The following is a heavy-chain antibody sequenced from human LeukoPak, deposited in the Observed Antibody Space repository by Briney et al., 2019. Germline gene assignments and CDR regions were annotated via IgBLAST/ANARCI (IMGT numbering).Heavy chain of an antibody. V-gene: IGHV4-59*01. CDR3: ARDIAIHYYYYYGMYV. CDR2: IYYSGST. D-gene: IGHD5-18*01. J-gene: IGHJ6*02. CDR1: GGSINSYY. Sequence: SETLSLTCTVSGGSINSYYWSWIRQPPGKGLEWIGYIYYSGSTEYNPSLKSRVTISVDTSKNQFSLKMSSVTAADTAVYYCARDIAIHYYYYYGMYVWGQGTTVTVSS.